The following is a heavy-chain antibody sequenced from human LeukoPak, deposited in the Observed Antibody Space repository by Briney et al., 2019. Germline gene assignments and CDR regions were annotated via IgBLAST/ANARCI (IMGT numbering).Heavy chain of an antibody. Sequence: GGSLRLSCAASRFTFSNAWMNWVRQAPGKGLEWVGRIKSKVDGETTDYAAPVKGRFTISRDDSNNMVYLQMNSLKIGDTAVYYCAIDEPNYAPYDFDYWGQGTLVTVSS. J-gene: IGHJ4*02. CDR3: AIDEPNYAPYDFDY. V-gene: IGHV3-15*01. CDR1: RFTFSNAW. D-gene: IGHD4/OR15-4a*01. CDR2: IKSKVDGETT.